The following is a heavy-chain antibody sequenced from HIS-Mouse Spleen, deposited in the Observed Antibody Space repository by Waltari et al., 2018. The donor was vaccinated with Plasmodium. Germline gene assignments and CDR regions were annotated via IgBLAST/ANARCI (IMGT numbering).Heavy chain of an antibody. CDR1: GFTFSSYG. CDR2: ISYDGSNK. Sequence: QVQLVESGGGVVQPGRSLRLSCAASGFTFSSYGMHWVRQAPGKGLEGVAVISYDGSNKYDADSVKGRFTISRDNSKNTLYLQMNSLRAEDTAVYYCAKVGGLGSSSHDYWGQGTLVTVSS. D-gene: IGHD6-6*01. J-gene: IGHJ4*02. V-gene: IGHV3-30*18. CDR3: AKVGGLGSSSHDY.